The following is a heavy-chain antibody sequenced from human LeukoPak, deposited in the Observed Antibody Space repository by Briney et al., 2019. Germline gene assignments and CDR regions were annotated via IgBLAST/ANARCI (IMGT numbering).Heavy chain of an antibody. D-gene: IGHD3-9*01. CDR2: MSHDGSTE. J-gene: IGHJ4*02. CDR3: ARDRRGLVTVYYFES. CDR1: GFTFRYYT. V-gene: IGHV3-30*01. Sequence: QSGGSLRLSCAASGFTFRYYTMHWVRQAPGKGLEWVAVMSHDGSTEYYADSVKGRFTISRDNSKNTLYLQMNSLRAEDTAVYYCARDRRGLVTVYYFESWGQGTLVTASS.